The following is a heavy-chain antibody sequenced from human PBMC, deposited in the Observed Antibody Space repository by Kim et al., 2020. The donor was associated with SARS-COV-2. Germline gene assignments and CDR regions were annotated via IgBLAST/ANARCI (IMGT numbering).Heavy chain of an antibody. Sequence: GGSLRLSCAASGFTVSNNHMTWVRQAPGKGLEWVSNIYSGGGTYYADSVKGRFTMSRDNSKNIVYLQMNSLRVEDTAVYYCARDPPGTATGTRWGQGTLVTVSA. CDR1: GFTVSNNH. CDR2: IYSGGGT. J-gene: IGHJ4*02. CDR3: ARDPPGTATGTR. D-gene: IGHD1-1*01. V-gene: IGHV3-53*01.